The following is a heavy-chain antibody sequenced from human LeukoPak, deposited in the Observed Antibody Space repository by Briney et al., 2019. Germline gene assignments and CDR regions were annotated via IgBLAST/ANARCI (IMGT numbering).Heavy chain of an antibody. CDR2: IYYSGST. CDR3: ARPLLWFGEGIEY. CDR1: GGSIRSSSYY. J-gene: IGHJ4*02. D-gene: IGHD3-10*01. V-gene: IGHV4-39*02. Sequence: SETLSLTCTVSGGSIRSSSYYWGWIRQPPGKGLEWIGTIYYSGSTFYNPSLKSRVTMSVDTSENHFSLGLSSVTAADTAVYYCARPLLWFGEGIEYWGQGTLVTVSS.